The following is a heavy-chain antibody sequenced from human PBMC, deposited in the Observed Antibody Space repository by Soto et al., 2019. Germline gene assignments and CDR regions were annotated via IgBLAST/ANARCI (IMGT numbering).Heavy chain of an antibody. J-gene: IGHJ4*02. V-gene: IGHV3-49*03. Sequence: GGSLRLSCTTSGFNFGDYAMIWLRQAPGKGLEWLAFIRSKASGGTAEYAASVKDRFTILRDDSEGIAYLQMNSLKTEDTAVYYCTRANLGERAFDYWGQGALVTVSS. CDR3: TRANLGERAFDY. CDR2: IRSKASGGTA. D-gene: IGHD3-10*01. CDR1: GFNFGDYA.